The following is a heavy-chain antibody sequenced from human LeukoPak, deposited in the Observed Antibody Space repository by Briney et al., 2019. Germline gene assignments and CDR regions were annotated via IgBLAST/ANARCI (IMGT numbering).Heavy chain of an antibody. V-gene: IGHV3-11*06. CDR1: GFTFSDYY. D-gene: IGHD3-10*01. J-gene: IGHJ4*02. CDR2: ISSSSSYT. Sequence: PGGSLRLSCAASGFTFSDYYMSWIRQATGKGLEWVSYISSSSSYTNYADSVKGRFTISRDNSKNTVYLQMNSLGGEDTAVYYCAREIFGSGSYPDYWGQGTLVTVSS. CDR3: AREIFGSGSYPDY.